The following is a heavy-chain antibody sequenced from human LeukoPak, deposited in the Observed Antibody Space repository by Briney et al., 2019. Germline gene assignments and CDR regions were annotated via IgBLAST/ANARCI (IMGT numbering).Heavy chain of an antibody. CDR3: ARFPHSGSYLETHDY. CDR2: IYYSGST. Sequence: PSETLSLTCTVSGGSISSYYWSWIRQPPGKGLEWIGYIYYSGSTNYNPSLKSRVTISVDTSKNQFSLKLSSVTAADTAVYYCARFPHSGSYLETHDYWGQGTLVTVSS. CDR1: GGSISSYY. J-gene: IGHJ4*02. V-gene: IGHV4-59*08. D-gene: IGHD1-26*01.